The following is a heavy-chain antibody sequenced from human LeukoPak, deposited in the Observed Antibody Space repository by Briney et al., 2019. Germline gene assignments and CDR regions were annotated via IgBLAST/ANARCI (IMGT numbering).Heavy chain of an antibody. CDR2: ISYDASSK. CDR1: EFTFSSYA. V-gene: IGHV3-30-3*01. J-gene: IGHJ6*02. Sequence: SGRSLRLSCAASEFTFSSYAMHWVRQAPGKGLEWVALISYDASSKYYADSVKGRFTISRDNSKNTVYLQMNSLRAEDTAVYYCAKGPPPYGEGIFYGMDVWGQGTTVTVSS. CDR3: AKGPPPYGEGIFYGMDV. D-gene: IGHD3-10*01.